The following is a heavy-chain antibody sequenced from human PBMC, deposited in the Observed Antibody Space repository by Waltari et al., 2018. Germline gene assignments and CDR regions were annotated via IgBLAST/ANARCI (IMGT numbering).Heavy chain of an antibody. V-gene: IGHV1-69*12. CDR2: INPIFGTA. D-gene: IGHD3-9*01. Sequence: QVQLVQSGAEVKKPGSSVKVSCKASGGTFSSYAISWVRQAPGQGLEWLGGINPIFGTANYAQKFQGRVTITADESTSTAYMELSSLRSEDTAVYYCARALRYFDWLLGMDWFDPWGQGTLVTVSS. CDR3: ARALRYFDWLLGMDWFDP. J-gene: IGHJ5*02. CDR1: GGTFSSYA.